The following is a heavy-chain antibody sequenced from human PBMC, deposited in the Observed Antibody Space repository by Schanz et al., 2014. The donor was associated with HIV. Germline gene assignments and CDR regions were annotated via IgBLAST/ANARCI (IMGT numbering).Heavy chain of an antibody. CDR3: ARDRGSISWMGRAFDI. J-gene: IGHJ3*02. V-gene: IGHV1-2*02. D-gene: IGHD2-2*01. CDR1: GYTFTGYY. Sequence: QVQLQQSGAEVKKPGASVKVSCTASGYTFTGYYMHWVRQAPGQGLEWMGWINPNSGGTNYAQKFQGRVTMTRDTSISTAYMEVSRLRSDDTAVYYCARDRGSISWMGRAFDIWGQGTMVTVSS. CDR2: INPNSGGT.